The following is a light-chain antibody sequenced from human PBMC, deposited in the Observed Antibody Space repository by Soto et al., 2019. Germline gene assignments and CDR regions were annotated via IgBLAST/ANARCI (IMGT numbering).Light chain of an antibody. Sequence: DIQMTQSPSSLSASVGDRVTITCRASQGIRNDLGWYQQKPGQAPKRLIYGASSLQSGVPSRFSGSGSGTEFSLEFTRTINNLQPEDFATYCCLQYNSYPRTFGQGTKLEIK. CDR1: QGIRND. V-gene: IGKV1-17*02. CDR3: LQYNSYPRT. CDR2: GAS. J-gene: IGKJ2*01.